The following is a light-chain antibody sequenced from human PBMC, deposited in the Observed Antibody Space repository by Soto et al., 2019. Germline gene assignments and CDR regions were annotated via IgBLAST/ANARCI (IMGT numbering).Light chain of an antibody. CDR2: EVS. J-gene: IGLJ1*01. CDR3: SSYTTSNTYL. CDR1: SSDVGSYNR. Sequence: QSALTQPPSVSGSPGQSVTISCTGTSSDVGSYNRVSWYQQPPGTAPKLIIYEVSNRPSGVPDRFSGSKSGNTASLTISGLQAEDEADYYCSSYTTSNTYLFGTGTKVTV. V-gene: IGLV2-18*02.